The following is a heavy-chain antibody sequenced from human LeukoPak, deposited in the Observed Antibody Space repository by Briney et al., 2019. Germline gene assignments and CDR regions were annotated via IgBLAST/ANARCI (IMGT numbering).Heavy chain of an antibody. CDR1: GFTFSSYA. J-gene: IGHJ6*03. CDR3: AKSYSYYHMDD. Sequence: PGGSLRLSCAASGFTFSSYAMSWVRLAPGKGLEWVSSIRGSGDSTYYADSVKGRFTISRDNTKNTLYLQMNSLRGDDTAVYYCAKSYSYYHMDDWGKGTSVTVSS. CDR2: IRGSGDST. V-gene: IGHV3-23*01.